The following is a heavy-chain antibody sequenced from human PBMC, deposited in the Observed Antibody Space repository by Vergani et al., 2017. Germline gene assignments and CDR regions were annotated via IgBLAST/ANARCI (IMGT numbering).Heavy chain of an antibody. CDR2: INPSGGHT. CDR3: ARGDYGILTGYRY. J-gene: IGHJ4*02. CDR1: GYTFSNYY. Sequence: QVPVVQSGAEVKKSGASVKVSCKTSGYTFSNYYMHWVRQAPGQGLEWMGIINPSGGHTNYVQKFQGRVTMTRDTSTSTVYMELSSLRSEDTAIYYCARGDYGILTGYRYWGQGTLVTVSA. V-gene: IGHV1-46*03. D-gene: IGHD3-9*01.